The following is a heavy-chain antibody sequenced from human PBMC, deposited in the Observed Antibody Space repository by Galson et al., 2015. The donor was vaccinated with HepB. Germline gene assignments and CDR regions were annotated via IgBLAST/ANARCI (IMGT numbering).Heavy chain of an antibody. V-gene: IGHV3-66*01. CDR3: ARGHQFVVVPAAHYYYGMDV. J-gene: IGHJ6*02. Sequence: SLRLSCAASGFTVSSNYMSWVRQAPGKGLEWVSVIYSGGSTYYADSVKGRFTISRDNSKNTLYLQMNSLRAEDTAVYYCARGHQFVVVPAAHYYYGMDVWGQGTTVTVSS. D-gene: IGHD2-2*01. CDR2: IYSGGST. CDR1: GFTVSSNY.